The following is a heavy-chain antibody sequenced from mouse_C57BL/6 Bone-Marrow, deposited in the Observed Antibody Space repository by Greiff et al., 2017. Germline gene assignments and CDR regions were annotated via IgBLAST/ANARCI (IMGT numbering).Heavy chain of an antibody. CDR1: GYTFTDYY. CDR2: INPYNGGT. V-gene: IGHV1-19*01. Sequence: EVQLQQSGPVLVKPGASVKMSCKASGYTFTDYYMNWVKQSHGKSLEWIGVINPYNGGTSYNQKFKGKATLTVDKSSSTAYMELNSLTSEDSAVYYCADGYETWFAYWGQGTLVTVSA. CDR3: ADGYETWFAY. D-gene: IGHD2-2*01. J-gene: IGHJ3*01.